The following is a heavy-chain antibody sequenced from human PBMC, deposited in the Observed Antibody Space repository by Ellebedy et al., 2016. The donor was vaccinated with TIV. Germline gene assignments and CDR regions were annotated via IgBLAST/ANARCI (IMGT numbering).Heavy chain of an antibody. D-gene: IGHD3-10*01. J-gene: IGHJ4*02. Sequence: LRLSCAISGDSVSSNSAAWNWIRQSPSRGLEWLGRTYYRSKWYNDYAVSVKSRITINPDTSKNQFSLQLNSVTPEDTAVYYCARAYGSGSYPTDYWGQGTLVTVSS. V-gene: IGHV6-1*01. CDR3: ARAYGSGSYPTDY. CDR2: TYYRSKWYN. CDR1: GDSVSSNSAA.